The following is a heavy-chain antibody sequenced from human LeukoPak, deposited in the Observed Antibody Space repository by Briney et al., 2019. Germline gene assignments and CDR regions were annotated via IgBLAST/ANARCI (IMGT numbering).Heavy chain of an antibody. V-gene: IGHV3-30-3*01. CDR2: ISYNGSNK. Sequence: GGSLRLSRAASGFTFSSYAMHWVRQAPGKGLEWVAVISYNGSNKYYADSVKGRFTISRDNSKDTLYLQMNSLRAEDTAVYYCARDLAVAGPSFDYWGQGTLVTVSS. CDR1: GFTFSSYA. CDR3: ARDLAVAGPSFDY. J-gene: IGHJ4*02. D-gene: IGHD6-19*01.